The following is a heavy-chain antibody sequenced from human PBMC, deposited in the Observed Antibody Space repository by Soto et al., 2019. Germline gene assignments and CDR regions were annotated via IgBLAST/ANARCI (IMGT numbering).Heavy chain of an antibody. CDR3: ARVVIAARTRVGGMDG. CDR2: IDPSDSYT. CDR1: GYSFTSYL. V-gene: IGHV5-10-1*01. J-gene: IGHJ6*02. D-gene: IGHD6-6*01. Sequence: PGESLKISFKGSGYSFTSYLISWVRQMPVKGLERTGRIDPSDSYTNYSPSFQAHVTISADKSISTAYLQWSSLKASDTAMYYCARVVIAARTRVGGMDGCGQGTTVTLSS.